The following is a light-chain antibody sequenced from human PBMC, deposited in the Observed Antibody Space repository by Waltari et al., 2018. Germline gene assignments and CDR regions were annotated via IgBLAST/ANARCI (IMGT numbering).Light chain of an antibody. CDR3: QSYDSRRGGQVV. CDR1: SSNIGAGYD. V-gene: IGLV1-40*01. Sequence: QSVLTQPPFLSGAPGQTITISCTGSSSNIGAGYDLNWYQQLPGKAPQLLMFGFRNRPSGVPGRFSGSKSGTAAALAITGLQPEDEADYYCQSYDSRRGGQVVFGGGTKVTVL. CDR2: GFR. J-gene: IGLJ3*02.